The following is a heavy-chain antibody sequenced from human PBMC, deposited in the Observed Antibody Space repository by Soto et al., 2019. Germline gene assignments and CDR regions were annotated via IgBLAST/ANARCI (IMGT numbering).Heavy chain of an antibody. D-gene: IGHD2-21*02. CDR3: ARGSTAYYFDY. CDR2: IYPGDSDT. V-gene: IGHV5-51*01. J-gene: IGHJ4*02. CDR1: GYSFTTYW. Sequence: PGESLKISCKGSGYSFTTYWIGWVRQMPGKGLEWMGMIYPGDSDTRYSPSFQGQVTISADKSITTAYLQWSSPKASDTAIYYCARGSTAYYFDYWGQGTQVTVSS.